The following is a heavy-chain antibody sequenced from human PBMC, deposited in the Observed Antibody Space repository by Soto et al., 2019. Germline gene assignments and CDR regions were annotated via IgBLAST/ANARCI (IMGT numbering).Heavy chain of an antibody. J-gene: IGHJ6*02. CDR2: IYPGDSDT. CDR3: ARHYHSSSWYKVYYYYGMDV. CDR1: GYSFTSYG. V-gene: IGHV5-51*01. Sequence: LGESLKISCKGSGYSFTSYGIGWVRQMPGKGLEWMGIIYPGDSDTRYSPSFQGQVTISADKSISTAYLQWSSLKASDTAMYYCARHYHSSSWYKVYYYYGMDVWGQGTTVTVSS. D-gene: IGHD6-13*01.